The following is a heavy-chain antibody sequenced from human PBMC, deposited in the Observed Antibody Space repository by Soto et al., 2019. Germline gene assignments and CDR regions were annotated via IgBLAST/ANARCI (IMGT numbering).Heavy chain of an antibody. D-gene: IGHD1-7*01. J-gene: IGHJ5*02. CDR2: INHSGST. CDR3: APKTGTTYNWFDP. Sequence: QVQLQQWGAGLLKPSETLSLTCAVYGGSFSGYYWSWIRQPPGKGLEWIGEINHSGSTNYNPSLKIRVTISVDTSKTQFSLKLSSVTAADTAVYYCAPKTGTTYNWFDPWGQGTLVTVSS. CDR1: GGSFSGYY. V-gene: IGHV4-34*01.